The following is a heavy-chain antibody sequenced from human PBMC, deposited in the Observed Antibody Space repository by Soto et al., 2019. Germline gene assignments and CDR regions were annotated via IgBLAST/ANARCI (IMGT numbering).Heavy chain of an antibody. Sequence: GGSLRLSCAVSGFIFSRYSMNWVRQAPGKGLEWVSSIGTSGSYIYDTDSVKGRFTISRDNTKDSLYLQMNSLRAEDTAVYYCARDLYSSSPDYWGQGTLVTVSS. D-gene: IGHD6-13*01. V-gene: IGHV3-21*01. CDR3: ARDLYSSSPDY. CDR1: GFIFSRYS. CDR2: IGTSGSYI. J-gene: IGHJ4*02.